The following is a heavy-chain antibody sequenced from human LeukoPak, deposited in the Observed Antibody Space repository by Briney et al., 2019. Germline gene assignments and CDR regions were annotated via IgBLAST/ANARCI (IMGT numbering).Heavy chain of an antibody. CDR3: AKVIDY. Sequence: GGSLRLSCAASGFTFSDYGMHWVRQAPGKGLEWLAVISLDGNTKHYADSVKGRFTISRDNSKNTLYLQMNSLRAEDTAVYYCAKVIDYWGQGTLVTVSS. CDR1: GFTFSDYG. J-gene: IGHJ4*02. V-gene: IGHV3-30*18. CDR2: ISLDGNTK.